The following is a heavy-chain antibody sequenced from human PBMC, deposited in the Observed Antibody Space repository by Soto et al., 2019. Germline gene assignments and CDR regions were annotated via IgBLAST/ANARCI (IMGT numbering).Heavy chain of an antibody. D-gene: IGHD3-10*01. CDR1: GDSISRNGHF. V-gene: IGHV4-31*03. Sequence: LSLTCTVSGDSISRNGHFWTWIRQHPGKGLEWIGYIYYSGSSYYNPSLKSRVIISVDTSKNQFSLNLTAVTAADTAVYYCARGTMLRGPGYYYAMDIWGQGTTVTVSS. CDR3: ARGTMLRGPGYYYAMDI. CDR2: IYYSGSS. J-gene: IGHJ6*02.